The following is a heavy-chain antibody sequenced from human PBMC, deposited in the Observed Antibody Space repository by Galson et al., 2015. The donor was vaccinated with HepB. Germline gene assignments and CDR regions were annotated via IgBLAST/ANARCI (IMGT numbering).Heavy chain of an antibody. D-gene: IGHD6-19*01. CDR2: LNVGNGNT. CDR3: ARNVESGWYDY. Sequence: SVKVSCKASGYTFTSYPIHWVRQAPGQRLEWMGWLNVGNGNTKYAQKFQGRVTITRDTSASTAYMELSSLRSEDTAVFYCARNVESGWYDYWGQGTLVTVSS. CDR1: GYTFTSYP. V-gene: IGHV1-3*01. J-gene: IGHJ4*02.